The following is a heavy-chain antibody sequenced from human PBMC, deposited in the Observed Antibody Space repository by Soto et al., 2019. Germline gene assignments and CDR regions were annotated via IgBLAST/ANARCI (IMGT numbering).Heavy chain of an antibody. CDR2: ISSSSSTI. J-gene: IGHJ4*02. D-gene: IGHD2-2*01. CDR3: ARSQDIVVVPATAIFGVVSFDY. Sequence: PGGSLRLSCAASGFTFSSYSMNWVRQAPGKGLEWVSYISSSSSTIYYADSVKGRFTISRDNAKNSLYLQMNSLRAEDTAVYYCARSQDIVVVPATAIFGVVSFDYWGQGTLVTVSS. CDR1: GFTFSSYS. V-gene: IGHV3-48*01.